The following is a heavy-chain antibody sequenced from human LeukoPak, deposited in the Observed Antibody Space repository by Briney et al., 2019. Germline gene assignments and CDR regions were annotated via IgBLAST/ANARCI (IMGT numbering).Heavy chain of an antibody. J-gene: IGHJ5*02. Sequence: ASVKVSCKASGYTFTSYDVNWARQATGQGPEWIGWMNPSTGNTGYAQKFQGRVTMTRNTSISTAYMELSSLRSEDTAVYYCARGRDFWSGTKNCFDPWGQGTLVTVSS. CDR3: ARGRDFWSGTKNCFDP. V-gene: IGHV1-8*01. CDR1: GYTFTSYD. CDR2: MNPSTGNT. D-gene: IGHD3-3*01.